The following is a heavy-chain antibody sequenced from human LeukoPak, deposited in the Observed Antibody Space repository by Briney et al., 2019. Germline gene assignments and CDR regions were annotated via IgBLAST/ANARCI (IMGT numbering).Heavy chain of an antibody. Sequence: GGSLRVYCAASGFTVSSNYMSWVRQAPGKGLEWVSVIYSGGSTYYADSVKGRFTISRDNSKNTLYLQMNSLRAEDTAVYYCATDIRRLRAGPMDVWGQGTTVTVSS. V-gene: IGHV3-66*01. J-gene: IGHJ6*02. CDR2: IYSGGST. CDR1: GFTVSSNY. D-gene: IGHD6-19*01. CDR3: ATDIRRLRAGPMDV.